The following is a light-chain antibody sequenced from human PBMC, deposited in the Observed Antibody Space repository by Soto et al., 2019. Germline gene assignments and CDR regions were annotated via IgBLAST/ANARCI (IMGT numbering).Light chain of an antibody. J-gene: IGKJ1*01. CDR2: LAS. V-gene: IGKV1-5*03. CDR3: QQYNNWPQT. CDR1: QTISTS. Sequence: DIQMTQTPSTLSAFQGDRVTITCRASQTISTSLAWYQQKPGKAPKLLIYLASTLQSGVPARFSGSGSGTDFTLTVSGLQSEDFAVYYCQQYNNWPQTFGQGTKVDIK.